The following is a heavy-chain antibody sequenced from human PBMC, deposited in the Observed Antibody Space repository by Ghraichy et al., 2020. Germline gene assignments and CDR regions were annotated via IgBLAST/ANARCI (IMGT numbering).Heavy chain of an antibody. V-gene: IGHV3-53*01. CDR3: ARVGDYVYYGMDV. CDR2: IYSGGST. Sequence: GGSLRLSCAASGFTVSSNYMSWVRQAPGKGLEWVSVIYSGGSTYYADSVKGRFTISRDNSKNTLYLQMNSLRAEDTAVYYCARVGDYVYYGMDVWGQGTTVTVSS. J-gene: IGHJ6*02. CDR1: GFTVSSNY.